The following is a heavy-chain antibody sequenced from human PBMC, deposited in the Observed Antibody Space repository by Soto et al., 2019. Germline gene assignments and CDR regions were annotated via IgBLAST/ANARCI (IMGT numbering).Heavy chain of an antibody. Sequence: GGSLSLSCAASGFTFSSYSMNWVRQAPGKGLEWVSYISSSSSTIYYADSVKGRFTISRDNAKNSLYLQMNSLRAEDTAVYYCATLAVAGINWFDPWGQGTLVTVSS. CDR2: ISSSSSTI. CDR1: GFTFSSYS. V-gene: IGHV3-48*01. J-gene: IGHJ5*02. D-gene: IGHD6-19*01. CDR3: ATLAVAGINWFDP.